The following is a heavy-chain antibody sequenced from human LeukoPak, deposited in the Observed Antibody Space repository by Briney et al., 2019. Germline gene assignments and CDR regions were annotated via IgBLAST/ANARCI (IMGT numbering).Heavy chain of an antibody. CDR3: AKETPVYSYGRRGDGPFDY. J-gene: IGHJ4*02. Sequence: GASVKVSCKASGYTFTSYGISWVRQAPGQGLEWMGWISAYNGNTNYAQKLQGRVTMTTDTSTSTAYMELSSLRSEDTAVYYCAKETPVYSYGRRGDGPFDYWGQGTLVTVSS. D-gene: IGHD5-18*01. CDR1: GYTFTSYG. V-gene: IGHV1-18*01. CDR2: ISAYNGNT.